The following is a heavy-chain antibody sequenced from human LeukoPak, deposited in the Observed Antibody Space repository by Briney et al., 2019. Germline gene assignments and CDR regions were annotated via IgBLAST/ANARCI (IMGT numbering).Heavy chain of an antibody. Sequence: SETLSLTCTVSGGSISSYYWSWIRQPPGKGLEWIGYIYSSGSTNYNPSLKSRVTMSVDKAKKQFSLKLTSVTAADTAVYYCARELNTGSHNGDYFGYWGQGTLVTVSS. CDR2: IYSSGST. CDR3: ARELNTGSHNGDYFGY. J-gene: IGHJ4*02. D-gene: IGHD1-26*01. CDR1: GGSISSYY. V-gene: IGHV4-59*01.